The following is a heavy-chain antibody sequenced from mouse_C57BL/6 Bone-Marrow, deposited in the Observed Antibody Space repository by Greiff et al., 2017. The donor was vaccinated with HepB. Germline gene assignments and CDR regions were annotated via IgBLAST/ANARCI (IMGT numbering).Heavy chain of an antibody. CDR1: GYNFTSYT. D-gene: IGHD2-4*01. CDR2: INPSSGST. V-gene: IGHV1-4*01. CDR3: ARTSLYYDYDGGFAY. Sequence: VQVVESGAELARPGASVKMSCKASGYNFTSYTMHWVKHRPGQGLEWIGYINPSSGSTNYNQRFKDKATLTADKSSSPAYMQLTSLTSEDSAVYYCARTSLYYDYDGGFAYWGRGTLVTVSA. J-gene: IGHJ3*01.